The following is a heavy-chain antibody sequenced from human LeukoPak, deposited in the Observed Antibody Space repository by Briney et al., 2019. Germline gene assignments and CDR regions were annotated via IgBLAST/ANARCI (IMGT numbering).Heavy chain of an antibody. J-gene: IGHJ4*02. D-gene: IGHD4-17*01. CDR1: EFDFSSHA. CDR3: ANEIRPNDY. Sequence: GGSLRLSCAASEFDFSSHAMTWVRQAPGKGLEWVSAVSISGSKTYYADSVKGRFTISRDNSKNTLYLQMNSLRAEDTAVYYCANEIRPNDYWGQGTQVTVSS. V-gene: IGHV3-23*01. CDR2: VSISGSKT.